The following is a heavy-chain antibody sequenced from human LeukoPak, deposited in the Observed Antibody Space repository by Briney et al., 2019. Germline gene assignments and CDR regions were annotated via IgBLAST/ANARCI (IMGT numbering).Heavy chain of an antibody. CDR2: IYSGGST. CDR3: ARGGLQFPFDY. D-gene: IGHD4-11*01. V-gene: IGHV3-53*01. J-gene: IGHJ4*02. CDR1: GFTVSSNY. Sequence: GGSLRLSCAASGFTVSSNYVSWVRQAPGKGLEWVSVIYSGGSTYYADSVKGRFTISRDNSKNTLYLQMNSLRAEDTAVYYCARGGLQFPFDYWGQGTLVTVSS.